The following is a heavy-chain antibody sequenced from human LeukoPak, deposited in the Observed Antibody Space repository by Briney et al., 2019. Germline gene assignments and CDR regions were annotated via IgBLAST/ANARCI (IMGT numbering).Heavy chain of an antibody. CDR3: ARESFAARWD. D-gene: IGHD6-6*01. Sequence: PGGSLRLSCGASGFTFSNYWMTWIRQAPGKGLEWVANINQDGSEKHYVDSVKGRFTISRDNANNLLYLQMNSLRAEDTAVYYCARESFAARWDWGQGTLVTVSS. CDR1: GFTFSNYW. CDR2: INQDGSEK. V-gene: IGHV3-7*01. J-gene: IGHJ4*02.